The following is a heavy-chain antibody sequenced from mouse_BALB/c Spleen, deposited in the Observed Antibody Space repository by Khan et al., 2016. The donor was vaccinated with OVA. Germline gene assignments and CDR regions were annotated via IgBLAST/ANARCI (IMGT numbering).Heavy chain of an antibody. J-gene: IGHJ4*01. CDR3: ARYRFGYAMSY. D-gene: IGHD2-14*01. CDR1: GFSLTNYG. V-gene: IGHV2-6*02. Sequence: QVQLKESGPGLVAPSQSLSITCTVSGFSLTNYGVHWVRQPPGKGLEWLVVIWSDGYTTYNSALKSRLSISKDNSKSQVFLKMNSLQTDDTAIYFCARYRFGYAMSYWGQGTSVTVTS. CDR2: IWSDGYT.